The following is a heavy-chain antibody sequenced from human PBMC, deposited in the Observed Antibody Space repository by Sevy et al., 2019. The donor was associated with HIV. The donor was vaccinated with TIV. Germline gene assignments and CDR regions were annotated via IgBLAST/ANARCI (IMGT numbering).Heavy chain of an antibody. CDR1: GFTFTDYY. D-gene: IGHD1-26*01. V-gene: IGHV1-2*02. J-gene: IGHJ4*01. CDR3: TRADIYTHPWEFDY. Sequence: ASVKVSCEASGFTFTDYYIHWVRQAPGQGLEWMGWINPNDGASRSAQRFQGRVTLTRDTSISTSYLEVSRLQSDDTAIYFCTRADIYTHPWEFDYWRRGARVTVSS. CDR2: INPNDGAS.